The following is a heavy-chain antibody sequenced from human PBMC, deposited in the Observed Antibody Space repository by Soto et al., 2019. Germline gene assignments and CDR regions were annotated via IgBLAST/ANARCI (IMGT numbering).Heavy chain of an antibody. V-gene: IGHV1-69*13. CDR1: GGTFSSYA. Sequence: ASVKVSCKASGGTFSSYAISWVRLAPGQGLEWMGGIIPIFGTANYAQKFQGRVTITADESTSTAYMELSSLRSEDTAVYYCARGLSVDTAMVFDYWGQGTLVTVSS. J-gene: IGHJ4*02. D-gene: IGHD5-18*01. CDR3: ARGLSVDTAMVFDY. CDR2: IIPIFGTA.